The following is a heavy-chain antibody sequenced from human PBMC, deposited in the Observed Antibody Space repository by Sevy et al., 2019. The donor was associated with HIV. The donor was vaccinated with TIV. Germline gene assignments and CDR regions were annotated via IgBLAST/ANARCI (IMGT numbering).Heavy chain of an antibody. CDR3: SRDLRLSGIYRSDY. J-gene: IGHJ4*02. CDR2: ISGSGNTI. V-gene: IGHV3-48*03. CDR1: GITFNSYD. D-gene: IGHD1-26*01. Sequence: GGSLRLSCAASGITFNSYDMNWVRRAPGKGLEWISYISGSGNTIYYADSVKGRFTISRDNAKKSLSLQMNSLRAEDTAVYYCSRDLRLSGIYRSDYWGQGTLVTVSS.